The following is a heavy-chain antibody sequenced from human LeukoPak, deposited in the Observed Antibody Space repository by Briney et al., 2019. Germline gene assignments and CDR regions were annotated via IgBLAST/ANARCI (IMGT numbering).Heavy chain of an antibody. D-gene: IGHD3-9*01. V-gene: IGHV4-34*01. CDR1: GGSFSGYY. CDR3: ARDYDVLTAYPPTQLFDP. J-gene: IGHJ5*02. CDR2: INHSGST. Sequence: SETLSLTCAVYGGSFSGYYWSWIRQPPGKGLEWIGEINHSGSTNYNPSLKSRVTISVDTSKNQFSLKLSSVTAADTAVYYCARDYDVLTAYPPTQLFDPWGQGTLVTVSS.